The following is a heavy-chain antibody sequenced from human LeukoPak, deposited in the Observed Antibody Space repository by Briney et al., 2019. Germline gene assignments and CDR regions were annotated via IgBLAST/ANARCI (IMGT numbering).Heavy chain of an antibody. D-gene: IGHD1-26*01. CDR1: GGSISTYY. J-gene: IGHJ4*02. Sequence: PSETLSLTCTVSGGSISTYYWSWIRQPPGKGLEWIAYIHYSGSTNYNPSLKSRVTISVDTSKKHLSLKLSSVTAADTAVYYCVKFGGSFAFLDYWGQGTLVTVSS. CDR3: VKFGGSFAFLDY. CDR2: IHYSGST. V-gene: IGHV4-59*01.